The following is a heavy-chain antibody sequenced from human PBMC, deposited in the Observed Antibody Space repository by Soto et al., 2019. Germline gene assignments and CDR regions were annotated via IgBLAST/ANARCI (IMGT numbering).Heavy chain of an antibody. CDR3: AREFPALIRENPHYFDY. J-gene: IGHJ4*02. Sequence: QVQLVQSGAEVKKPGSSVKVSCKASGGTFSSYTISWVRQAPGQGLEWMGRIIPILGIANYAQKLQGRVTITADKSTSPAYMELRSLGSEDTAVYYCAREFPALIRENPHYFDYWGQGTLVTVSS. CDR2: IIPILGIA. D-gene: IGHD2-21*01. CDR1: GGTFSSYT. V-gene: IGHV1-69*08.